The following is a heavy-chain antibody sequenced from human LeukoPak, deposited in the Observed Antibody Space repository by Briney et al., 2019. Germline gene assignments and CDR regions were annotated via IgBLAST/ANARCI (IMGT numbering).Heavy chain of an antibody. CDR3: ARSPRPQRWTMIVVVTTYFDY. D-gene: IGHD3-22*01. Sequence: ASVKVSCKASGGTFSRYAISWVRQAPGQGLEWMGGIIPIFGTPNYAQKFQGRVTITADESTSTAYMELSSLRSEDTAVYYCARSPRPQRWTMIVVVTTYFDYWGQGTLVTVSS. V-gene: IGHV1-69*13. CDR1: GGTFSRYA. CDR2: IIPIFGTP. J-gene: IGHJ4*02.